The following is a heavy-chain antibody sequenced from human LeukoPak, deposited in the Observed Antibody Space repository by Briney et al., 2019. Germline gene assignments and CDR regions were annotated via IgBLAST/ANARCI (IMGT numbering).Heavy chain of an antibody. CDR1: GGSFSNYA. CDR2: ITPIVDIA. D-gene: IGHD2-15*01. Sequence: SVKVSCKASGGSFSNYAFSWVRQAPGQGLEWMGRITPIVDIATYIQKFQGRVTITANKFTSTAYMELSSLTSEDTAVYYCASGLGFCSGSDCTNLVKDYYYGMNVWGQGTTVTVSS. CDR3: ASGLGFCSGSDCTNLVKDYYYGMNV. J-gene: IGHJ6*02. V-gene: IGHV1-69*04.